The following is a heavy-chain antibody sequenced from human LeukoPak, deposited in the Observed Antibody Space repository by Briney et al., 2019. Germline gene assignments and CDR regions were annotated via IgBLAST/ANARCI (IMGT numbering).Heavy chain of an antibody. Sequence: PSETLSLTCTVSGGSISSYYWSWIRQPPGKGLEWIGYIYYSGSTNYNPSLKSRVTISVDTSKNQFSLKLSSVTAADTAVYYCARGRQLYYYDSSGYYFDYWGQGTLVTVSS. J-gene: IGHJ4*02. CDR2: IYYSGST. D-gene: IGHD3-22*01. CDR1: GGSISSYY. V-gene: IGHV4-59*01. CDR3: ARGRQLYYYDSSGYYFDY.